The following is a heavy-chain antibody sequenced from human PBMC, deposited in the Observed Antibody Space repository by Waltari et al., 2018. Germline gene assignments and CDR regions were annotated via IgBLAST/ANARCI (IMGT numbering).Heavy chain of an antibody. Sequence: QVQLQESGPGLVKPSETLSLTCTVSGGSISSYYWSWIRQPPGKGLEWIGYIYYSGSTNYNPSLKSRVTISVDTSKNQFSLKLSSVTAADTAVYYCAGRADYGVDYWGQGTLVTVSS. CDR1: GGSISSYY. V-gene: IGHV4-59*01. CDR2: IYYSGST. D-gene: IGHD4-17*01. CDR3: AGRADYGVDY. J-gene: IGHJ4*02.